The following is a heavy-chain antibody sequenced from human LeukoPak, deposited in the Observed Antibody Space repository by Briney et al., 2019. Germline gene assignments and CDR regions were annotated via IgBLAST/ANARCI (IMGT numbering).Heavy chain of an antibody. CDR2: IYPGDSDT. D-gene: IGHD5-24*01. CDR3: ARLGGKLNGYNANPFDY. V-gene: IGHV5-51*01. Sequence: GESLKISCKGSGYSFTSYRIGWVRQMPGKGLEWMGIIYPGDSDTRYSPSFQGQVTISADKSISTAYLQWSSLKASDTAMYYCARLGGKLNGYNANPFDYWGQGTLVTVSS. J-gene: IGHJ4*02. CDR1: GYSFTSYR.